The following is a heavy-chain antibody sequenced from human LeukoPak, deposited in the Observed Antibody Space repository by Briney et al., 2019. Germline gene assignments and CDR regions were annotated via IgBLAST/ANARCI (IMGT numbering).Heavy chain of an antibody. J-gene: IGHJ4*02. D-gene: IGHD3-10*01. Sequence: GGSLRLSCAASGFTFSDYYMSWIRQAPGKGLEWVSYISSSGSTIYYADSVKGRFTISRDNAKNSLYLQMNSLRAEDTAVYYCARDPYGSGSYYKYFDYWGQGTLVTVSS. CDR3: ARDPYGSGSYYKYFDY. CDR1: GFTFSDYY. CDR2: ISSSGSTI. V-gene: IGHV3-11*04.